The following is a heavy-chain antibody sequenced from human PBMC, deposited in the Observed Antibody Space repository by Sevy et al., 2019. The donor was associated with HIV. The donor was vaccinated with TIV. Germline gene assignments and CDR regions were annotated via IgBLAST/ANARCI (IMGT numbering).Heavy chain of an antibody. CDR3: AKDQGGYSYGLPGYYYYGMDV. Sequence: GGSLRLSCAASGFTFSSYGMHWVRHAPGKGLEWVAVISYDGSNKYYADSVKGRFTISRDNSKNTLSLQMNSLRAEDTAVYYCAKDQGGYSYGLPGYYYYGMDVWGQGTTVTVSS. J-gene: IGHJ6*02. D-gene: IGHD5-18*01. V-gene: IGHV3-30*18. CDR1: GFTFSSYG. CDR2: ISYDGSNK.